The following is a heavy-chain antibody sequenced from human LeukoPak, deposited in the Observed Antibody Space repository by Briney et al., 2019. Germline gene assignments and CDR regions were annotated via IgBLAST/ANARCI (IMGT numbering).Heavy chain of an antibody. D-gene: IGHD3-3*01. CDR1: GFTFSSYA. Sequence: GGSLRLSCAASGFTFSSYAMSWVRQAPGKGLEWVSAISGSGGSTYYADSVKGRFTISRANSKNTLYLQMNSLRAEDTAVYYCAKDPGPTYYDFWSGYIDYWGQGTLVTVSS. CDR2: ISGSGGST. V-gene: IGHV3-23*01. CDR3: AKDPGPTYYDFWSGYIDY. J-gene: IGHJ4*02.